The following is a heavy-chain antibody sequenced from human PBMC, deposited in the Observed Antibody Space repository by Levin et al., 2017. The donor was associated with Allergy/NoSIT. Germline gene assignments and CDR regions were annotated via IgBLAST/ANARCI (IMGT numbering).Heavy chain of an antibody. D-gene: IGHD6-6*01. J-gene: IGHJ6*02. CDR1: GFTFSAYS. Sequence: LTGGSLRLSCAPSGFTFSAYSIHWVRRTPGKGLEWLAAISFDGSDAHYAESVKGRFTISRDNSKNTVYLLLNSLSAEDMGVYYCARDRHSSSSTGYIYYDMDVWGQGTTVTVSS. V-gene: IGHV3-30*19. CDR3: ARDRHSSSSTGYIYYDMDV. CDR2: ISFDGSDA.